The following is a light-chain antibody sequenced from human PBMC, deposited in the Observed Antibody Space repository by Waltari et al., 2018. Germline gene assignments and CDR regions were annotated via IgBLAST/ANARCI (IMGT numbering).Light chain of an antibody. J-gene: IGKJ1*01. CDR2: AAS. V-gene: IGKV1-39*01. CDR3: QQSYSTWT. CDR1: QNIKIF. Sequence: DIQMTQSPSSLSASVGDRVTITCRASQNIKIFLNWYQQKPGRAPKLLIYAASSLHSGVPSRFSGSGSGTDYTLTISSLQPEDFATYYCQQSYSTWTSGQGTKVEIK.